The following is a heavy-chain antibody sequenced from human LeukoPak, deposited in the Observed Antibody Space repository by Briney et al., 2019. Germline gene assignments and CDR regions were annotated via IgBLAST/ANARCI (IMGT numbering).Heavy chain of an antibody. CDR2: ISAYNGNT. V-gene: IGHV1-18*01. J-gene: IGHJ4*02. CDR3: ARVKYYGSGSYYPFDY. D-gene: IGHD3-10*01. CDR1: GYTFTSYG. Sequence: GASVKVSCKASGYTFTSYGISWVRQTPGQGLEWRGWISAYNGNTNYAQKLQGRVTMTTDTSTSTAYMELRSLRSDDTAVYYCARVKYYGSGSYYPFDYWGQGTLVTVSS.